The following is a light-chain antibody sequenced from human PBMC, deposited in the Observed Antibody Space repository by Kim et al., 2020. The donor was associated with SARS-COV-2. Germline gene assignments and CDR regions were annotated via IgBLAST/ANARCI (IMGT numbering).Light chain of an antibody. CDR1: SSDVGGYNG. V-gene: IGLV2-8*01. CDR3: GSCAGNYIWV. J-gene: IGLJ3*02. CDR2: EVT. Sequence: RSVTISCTGASSDVGGYNGVSWYQQHPGKAPKLMIYEVTKRPAGVPDRFAGSKSGNTASLTVSGLQAEDEADYYCGSCAGNYIWVFGGGTQLTVL.